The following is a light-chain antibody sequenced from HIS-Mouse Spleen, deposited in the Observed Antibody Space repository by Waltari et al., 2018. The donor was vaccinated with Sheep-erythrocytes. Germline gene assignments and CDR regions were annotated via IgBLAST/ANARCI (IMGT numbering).Light chain of an antibody. J-gene: IGKJ2*01. CDR3: MQALQTPLT. V-gene: IGKV2-28*01. CDR1: QSLLHSNVYTY. CDR2: LGS. Sequence: DIVMTQSPLSLPVTPGEPASISCRSSQSLLHSNVYTYLDWYLQKPGQSPQLLIYLGSNRASGVPDRFSGSGSGTDFTLKISRVEAEDVGVYYCMQALQTPLTFGQGTKLEIK.